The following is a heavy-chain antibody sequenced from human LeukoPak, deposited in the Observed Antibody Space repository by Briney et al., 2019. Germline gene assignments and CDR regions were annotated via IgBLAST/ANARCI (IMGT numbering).Heavy chain of an antibody. J-gene: IGHJ5*02. Sequence: SETLSLTCTVSGGSISSSSYYWSWIRQPAGKGLEWIGRIYTSGSTNYNPSLKSRVTMSVDTSKNQFSLKLSSVTAADTAVYYCARQWYSSGSDNWFDPWGQGTLVTVSS. V-gene: IGHV4-61*02. CDR2: IYTSGST. D-gene: IGHD6-19*01. CDR1: GGSISSSSYY. CDR3: ARQWYSSGSDNWFDP.